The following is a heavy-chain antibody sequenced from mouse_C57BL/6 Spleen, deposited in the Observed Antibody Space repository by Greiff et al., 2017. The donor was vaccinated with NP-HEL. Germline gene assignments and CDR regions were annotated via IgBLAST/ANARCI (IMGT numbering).Heavy chain of an antibody. J-gene: IGHJ3*01. CDR1: GYSIPSDY. Sequence: EVQLQQSGPGLAKPSQTLSLPCSVTGYSIPSDYWNWIRKFPGNKLEYMGYISYSGSTYYNPSLKSRISITRDTSKNQYYLQLNSVTTEDTATYYCARSNYDYPAWFAYWGQGTLVTVSA. CDR2: ISYSGST. V-gene: IGHV3-8*01. CDR3: ARSNYDYPAWFAY. D-gene: IGHD2-4*01.